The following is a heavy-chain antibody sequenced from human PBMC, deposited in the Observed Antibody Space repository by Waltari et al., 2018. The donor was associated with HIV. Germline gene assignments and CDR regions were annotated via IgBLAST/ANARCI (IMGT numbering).Heavy chain of an antibody. J-gene: IGHJ3*02. CDR2: IYSGGST. D-gene: IGHD1-1*01. V-gene: IGHV3-53*02. CDR3: AREGVATTGAFDI. Sequence: EVQLVETGGGLLQRGGSLRLYCAASGVCGVSNDRRWVRQAPGKGLEWVSVIYSGGSTYYADSVKGRFTISRDNSKNTLYLQMNSLRAEDTAVYYCAREGVATTGAFDIWGQGTMVTVSS. CDR1: GVCGVSND.